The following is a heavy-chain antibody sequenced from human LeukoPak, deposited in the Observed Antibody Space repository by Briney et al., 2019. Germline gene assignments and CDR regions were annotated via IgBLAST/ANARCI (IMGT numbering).Heavy chain of an antibody. CDR2: IYHSGST. D-gene: IGHD2-2*01. V-gene: IGHV4-38-2*01. Sequence: PSETLSLTCAVSGYSISSGYYWGWIRQPPGKGLEWIGSIYHSGSTYYNPSLKSLVTISVDTSKNQSSLKLSSVTAADTAVYYCARFGLGYCSSISCQHWGQGTLVTVSS. CDR1: GYSISSGYY. J-gene: IGHJ4*02. CDR3: ARFGLGYCSSISCQH.